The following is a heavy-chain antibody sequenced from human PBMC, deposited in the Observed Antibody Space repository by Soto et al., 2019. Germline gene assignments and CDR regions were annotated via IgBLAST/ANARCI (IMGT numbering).Heavy chain of an antibody. V-gene: IGHV4-59*01. J-gene: IGHJ4*02. CDR3: ARIRRGEAVLFDY. Sequence: QVQLQESGPGLVKPSETLSLTCTVSGDSISSYYWTWIRQPPGKGLEWIGYIYYSGVSNYNPSLKSRVTMSVDTSRDQLSLKLSSVTAADTAVYYCARIRRGEAVLFDYWGQGTLVTVSS. D-gene: IGHD3-10*01. CDR2: IYYSGVS. CDR1: GDSISSYY.